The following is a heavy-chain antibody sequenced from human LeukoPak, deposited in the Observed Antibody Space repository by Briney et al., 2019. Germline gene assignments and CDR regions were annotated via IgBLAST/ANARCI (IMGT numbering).Heavy chain of an antibody. CDR3: AKALHVYYYGVDV. CDR2: ISSGGGST. V-gene: IGHV3-23*01. J-gene: IGHJ6*02. Sequence: GGSLRLSCAASGFTFSTYVMSWVRQAPGKGLEWVSGISSGGGSTYYADSVKGRFTISRDNSKNTLYLQMTSLRAEDTAVYYCAKALHVYYYGVDVRGQGTTVTVSS. CDR1: GFTFSTYV. D-gene: IGHD3-10*02.